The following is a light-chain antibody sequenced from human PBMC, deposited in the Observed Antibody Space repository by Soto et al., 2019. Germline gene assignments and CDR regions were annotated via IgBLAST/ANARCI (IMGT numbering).Light chain of an antibody. CDR3: LQHNASPWT. Sequence: MKQCPATMCASXGDRVTICCRPRSSSGSYLNGYPQIPGRAPKIXXSAASTLQMGAPSSCSCSGSATEFTPTISRLQPEDFATYYRLQHNASPWTFGQGTKVEIK. J-gene: IGKJ1*01. V-gene: IGKV1D-17*01. CDR1: SSSGSY. CDR2: AAS.